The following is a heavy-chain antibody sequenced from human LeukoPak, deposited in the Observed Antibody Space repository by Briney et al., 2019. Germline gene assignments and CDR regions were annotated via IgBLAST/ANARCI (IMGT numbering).Heavy chain of an antibody. CDR1: GYTFTSYD. V-gene: IGHV1-8*01. D-gene: IGHD2-2*02. J-gene: IGHJ6*02. CDR2: MNPNSGNT. CDR3: ARGIWPFDCSSTSCYTDYYYYGMDV. Sequence: GASVKVSCKASGYTFTSYDINWVRQATGQGLEWMGWMNPNSGNTGYAQKFQGRVTMTRNTSISTAYMELSSLRSEDTAVYYCARGIWPFDCSSTSCYTDYYYYGMDVWGQGTTVTVSS.